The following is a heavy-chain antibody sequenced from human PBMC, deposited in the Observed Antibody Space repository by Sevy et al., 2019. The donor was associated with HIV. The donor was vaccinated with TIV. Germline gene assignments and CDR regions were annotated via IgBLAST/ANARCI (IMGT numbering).Heavy chain of an antibody. CDR3: VREGAPYRNIRYCSGNNCFYNWFDP. J-gene: IGHJ5*02. Sequence: GGSLRLSCKASGFTFSDYAMHWVRQAPGKGLEWVAIISSDGDNTYYADTVKGRFTISRDNSKNTVYLQMNRLRAEDTAFYYCVREGAPYRNIRYCSGNNCFYNWFDPWGQGTLVTVSS. V-gene: IGHV3-30-3*01. CDR2: ISSDGDNT. D-gene: IGHD2-15*01. CDR1: GFTFSDYA.